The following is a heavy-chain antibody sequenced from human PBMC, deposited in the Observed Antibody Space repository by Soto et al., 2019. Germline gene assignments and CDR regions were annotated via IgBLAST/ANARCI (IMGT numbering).Heavy chain of an antibody. D-gene: IGHD6-19*01. CDR2: IYWDDDK. CDR1: GVSLSTSAVR. V-gene: IGHV2-5*02. J-gene: IGHJ6*02. CDR3: ASGIVVPGTDYYAMDV. Sequence: QTTLMESGPTLVKPTQTLTLTCTVSGVSLSTSAVRVGWIRQPPGKALEWLAVIYWDDDKRYSPSLKSRLTITKDNSKNQVVLSMTTVDPADTATYYCASGIVVPGTDYYAMDVWGQGTAVAVSS.